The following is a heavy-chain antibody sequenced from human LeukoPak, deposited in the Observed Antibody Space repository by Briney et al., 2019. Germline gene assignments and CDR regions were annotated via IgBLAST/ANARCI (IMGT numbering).Heavy chain of an antibody. V-gene: IGHV3-48*04. D-gene: IGHD3-10*01. J-gene: IGHJ4*02. CDR1: GFTFSSYG. Sequence: PGGSLRLSCAASGFTFSSYGMHWVRQAPGKGLEWVSYISSSGSTIYYADSVKGRFTISRDNAKNSLYLQMNSLRAEDTAVYYCARDGSGSYMGGLDYWGQGTLVTVSS. CDR3: ARDGSGSYMGGLDY. CDR2: ISSSGSTI.